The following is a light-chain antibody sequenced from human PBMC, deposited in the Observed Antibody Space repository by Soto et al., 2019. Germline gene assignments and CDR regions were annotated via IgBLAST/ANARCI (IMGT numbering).Light chain of an antibody. CDR3: QQYDNLPIT. J-gene: IGKJ5*01. CDR2: DAS. Sequence: DIQMTQSPSSLSASVGDRVTITCRASQGITIDLGWYQQKPGKAPKLLIYDASNLETGVPSRFSGSGSGTDFTFTISSLQPEDIATYYCQQYDNLPITFGQGTRLEIK. CDR1: QGITID. V-gene: IGKV1-33*01.